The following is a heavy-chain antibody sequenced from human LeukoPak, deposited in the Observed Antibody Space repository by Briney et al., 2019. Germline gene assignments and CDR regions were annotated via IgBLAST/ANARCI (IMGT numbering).Heavy chain of an antibody. Sequence: PGRSLRLSCAASGFIFSSYGMHWVRQAPGKGLEWVAVIWYDGSNEYYADSVKGRFSISRDNYKNTLYLQMNSLRAEDTAVYYCAREAAGTNYYYYYGMDVWGQGTTVTVSS. CDR1: GFIFSSYG. CDR2: IWYDGSNE. CDR3: AREAAGTNYYYYYGMDV. D-gene: IGHD6-13*01. V-gene: IGHV3-33*08. J-gene: IGHJ6*02.